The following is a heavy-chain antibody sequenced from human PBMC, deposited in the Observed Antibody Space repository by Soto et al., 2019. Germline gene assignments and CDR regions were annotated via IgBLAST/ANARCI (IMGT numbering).Heavy chain of an antibody. CDR1: GDTFSFYT. CDR3: ATSKGSGISPFAY. V-gene: IGHV1-69*02. Sequence: QVQLVQSGAEVKKPGSSVKVSCKASGDTFSFYTLNWIRQAPGQGFEWVGRVNPILAMSSSAHKFQGRVSRFANNPTATPYWGLGSRRSATTAGYSVATSKGSGISPFAYGGRGTLVTAPS. J-gene: IGHJ4*02. D-gene: IGHD3-10*01. CDR2: VNPILAMS.